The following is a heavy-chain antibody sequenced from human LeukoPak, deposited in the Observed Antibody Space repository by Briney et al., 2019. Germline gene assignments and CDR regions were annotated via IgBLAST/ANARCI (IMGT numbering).Heavy chain of an antibody. D-gene: IGHD5-18*01. CDR1: GFTFSSYS. V-gene: IGHV3-48*04. J-gene: IGHJ4*02. CDR2: ISSSGSTI. Sequence: GGSLRLSCAASGFTFSSYSMNWVRQAPGKGLEWVTTISSSGSTIYYADSVRGRFTISRDNAKNSLYLQMNSLRAEDTAVYYCARERGERIQLWLRVFDYWGQGTLVTVSS. CDR3: ARERGERIQLWLRVFDY.